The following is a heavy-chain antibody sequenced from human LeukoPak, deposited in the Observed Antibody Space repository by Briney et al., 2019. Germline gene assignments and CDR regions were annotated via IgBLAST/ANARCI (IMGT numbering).Heavy chain of an antibody. CDR2: INAGNGNT. Sequence: GASVKVSCKDSGYTFTSYAMHWVRQAPGQRLEWMGWINAGNGNTKYSQKFQGRVTITRDTSASTAYMELSSLRSEDTAVYYCARSGAMVRGTSFDYWGQGTLVTVSS. CDR1: GYTFTSYA. CDR3: ARSGAMVRGTSFDY. V-gene: IGHV1-3*01. J-gene: IGHJ4*02. D-gene: IGHD3-10*01.